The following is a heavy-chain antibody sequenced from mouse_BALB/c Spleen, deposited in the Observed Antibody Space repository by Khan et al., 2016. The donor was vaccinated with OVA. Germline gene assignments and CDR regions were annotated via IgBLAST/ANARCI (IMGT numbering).Heavy chain of an antibody. V-gene: IGHV2-6-1*01. Sequence: QVQLKESGPGLVAPSQSLSITCTISGFSLTNYGVHWVRQPPGKGLEWLVVVWSDGSTTYNSALKSRLTINKDNSKNQVFLEMNSLQTDDTAMYFCARQTYYYYNLMDYWGQGTSVTVSS. D-gene: IGHD2-10*01. CDR1: GFSLTNYG. CDR3: ARQTYYYYNLMDY. CDR2: VWSDGST. J-gene: IGHJ4*01.